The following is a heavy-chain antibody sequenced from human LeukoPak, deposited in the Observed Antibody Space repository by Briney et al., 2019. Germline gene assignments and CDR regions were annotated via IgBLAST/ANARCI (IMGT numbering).Heavy chain of an antibody. CDR3: ARVSALYYDSSGYPDY. Sequence: PGGSLTLSCAASGFTFSSYRMNWVRQAPGKGLEWVSSISSSSSYIYYADSVKGRFTISRDNAKNSLYLQMNSLRAEDTAVYYCARVSALYYDSSGYPDYWGQGTLVTVSS. CDR1: GFTFSSYR. CDR2: ISSSSSYI. D-gene: IGHD3-22*01. J-gene: IGHJ4*02. V-gene: IGHV3-21*01.